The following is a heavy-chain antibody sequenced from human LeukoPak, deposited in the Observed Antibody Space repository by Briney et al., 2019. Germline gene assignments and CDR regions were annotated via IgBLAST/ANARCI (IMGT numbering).Heavy chain of an antibody. CDR1: GFTFSSYA. Sequence: GGSLRLSCAASGFTFSSYAMSWVRQAPGKGLEWVSSISGSGGNTFYADSVKGRFTISRDNSKNTLYLQMNSLRVEDTAIYYCAKALVRGDLDYWGQGTLVTVSS. CDR2: ISGSGGNT. CDR3: AKALVRGDLDY. J-gene: IGHJ4*02. V-gene: IGHV3-23*01. D-gene: IGHD3-10*01.